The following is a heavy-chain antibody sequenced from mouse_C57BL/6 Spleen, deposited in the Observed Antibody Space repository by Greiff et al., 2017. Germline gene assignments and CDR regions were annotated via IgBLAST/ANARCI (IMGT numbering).Heavy chain of an antibody. D-gene: IGHD1-1*01. Sequence: QVQLQQPGAELVKPGASVKLSCKASGYTFTSYWMHWVKQRPGQGLEWIGMIHPNSGSTNYNEKFKSKATLTVDKSSSTAYMQLSSLTSEDSAVSHCEILDYYGSTEDVWGTGTTLSVSS. J-gene: IGHJ1*03. CDR3: EILDYYGSTEDV. CDR2: IHPNSGST. CDR1: GYTFTSYW. V-gene: IGHV1-64*01.